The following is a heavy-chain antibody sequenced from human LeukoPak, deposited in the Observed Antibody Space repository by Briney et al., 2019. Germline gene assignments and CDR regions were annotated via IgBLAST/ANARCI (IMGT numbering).Heavy chain of an antibody. V-gene: IGHV3-21*01. D-gene: IGHD6-6*01. CDR2: MSVSSGLI. J-gene: IGHJ5*02. Sequence: PGGSLRLSCAASGFTFSRDSMNWVRQPPGKGLEGVSSMSVSSGLIYYADSVKDRFTVSRDNAKNSLYLQMNSLIAEATTVYYCALQFEYRTSRAGSWGQGTLVTVPP. CDR1: GFTFSRDS. CDR3: ALQFEYRTSRAGS.